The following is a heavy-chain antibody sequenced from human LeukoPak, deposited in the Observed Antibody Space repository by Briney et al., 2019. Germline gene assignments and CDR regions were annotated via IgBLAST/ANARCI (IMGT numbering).Heavy chain of an antibody. V-gene: IGHV3-7*01. CDR2: IKQDGSEQ. CDR3: ARETVFGVVIPTYYFDY. CDR1: GFTFSSYW. Sequence: PGGSLRLSCAAYGFTFSSYWMSWVRQTPGKGLEWVANIKQDGSEQYYVDSVKGRFTISRDNAKNSLYLQMNSLRAEDTAVYYCARETVFGVVIPTYYFDYWGQGTLVTVSS. J-gene: IGHJ4*02. D-gene: IGHD3-3*01.